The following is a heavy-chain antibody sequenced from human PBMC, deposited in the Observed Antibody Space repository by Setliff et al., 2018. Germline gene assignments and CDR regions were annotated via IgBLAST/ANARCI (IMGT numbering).Heavy chain of an antibody. CDR2: ISAYNGYI. J-gene: IGHJ3*02. Sequence: ASVKVSCKASGYTFTSYGISWVRQAPGQGLEWMGWISAYNGYIVYAQKFQGRVTVTTDTSTSTAYMELRSLRSDDTAVYYCARDRFYNSWSGTSITAPHDAFDIWGQGTMVTVSS. CDR1: GYTFTSYG. CDR3: ARDRFYNSWSGTSITAPHDAFDI. D-gene: IGHD3-3*01. V-gene: IGHV1-18*01.